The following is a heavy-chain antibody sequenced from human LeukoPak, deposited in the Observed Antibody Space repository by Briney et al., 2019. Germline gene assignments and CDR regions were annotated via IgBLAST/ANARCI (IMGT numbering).Heavy chain of an antibody. V-gene: IGHV3-21*01. D-gene: IGHD4-17*01. CDR2: ISSSSYI. Sequence: GGSLRLSCAASGFTFSSYSMNWVRQAPGKGLEWVSYISSSSYIYYADSVKGRFTISRDNAKNSLYLQMNSLRAEDTAVYYCARAGYGDYSDYWGQGTLVTVSS. CDR3: ARAGYGDYSDY. J-gene: IGHJ4*02. CDR1: GFTFSSYS.